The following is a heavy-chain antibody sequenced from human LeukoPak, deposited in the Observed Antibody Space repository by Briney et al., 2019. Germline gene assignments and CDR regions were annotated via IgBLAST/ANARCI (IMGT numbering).Heavy chain of an antibody. CDR2: IKKDGSEK. CDR1: GFTFSTYW. D-gene: IGHD3-16*01. J-gene: IGHJ4*02. V-gene: IGHV3-7*01. Sequence: GGSLRLSCAASGFTFSTYWMSWVRQAPGKGLEWVANIKKDGSEKYYVDSVKGRFTISRDNAKNSLYLQMNSLRVEDTAVYYCARGSFYDYVWGSPAGYFDYWGREPWSPSPQ. CDR3: ARGSFYDYVWGSPAGYFDY.